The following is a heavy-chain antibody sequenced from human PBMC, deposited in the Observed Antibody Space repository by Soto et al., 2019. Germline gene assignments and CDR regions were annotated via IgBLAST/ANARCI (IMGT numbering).Heavy chain of an antibody. V-gene: IGHV3-30*18. Sequence: PGGSLRLSCAASGFTFSSYGMHWVRQAPGKGLEWVAVISYDGSNKYYADSVKGRFTISRDNSKNTLYLQMNSLRAEDTAVYYCAKGKGYSYGTPLPSDYWGQGTLVTVSS. CDR1: GFTFSSYG. D-gene: IGHD5-18*01. J-gene: IGHJ4*02. CDR2: ISYDGSNK. CDR3: AKGKGYSYGTPLPSDY.